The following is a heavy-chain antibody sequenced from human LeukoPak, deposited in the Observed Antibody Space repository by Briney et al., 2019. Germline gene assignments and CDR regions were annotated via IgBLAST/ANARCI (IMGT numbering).Heavy chain of an antibody. CDR2: ITWNSGSR. J-gene: IGHJ4*02. CDR1: GFTFDDYA. Sequence: GGSLRLSCAASGFTFDDYAMHWVRQVPGKGVEGVSGITWNSGSRVYADSVKGRLTISRDNAKNSLYLQMNSLSPEDTALYYCAKEAGRDDFWDYFDCWGQGTLVTVSS. V-gene: IGHV3-9*01. CDR3: AKEAGRDDFWDYFDC. D-gene: IGHD5-24*01.